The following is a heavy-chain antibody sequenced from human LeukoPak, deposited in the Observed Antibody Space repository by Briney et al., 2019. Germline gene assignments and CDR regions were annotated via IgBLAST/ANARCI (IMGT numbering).Heavy chain of an antibody. V-gene: IGHV1-69*13. CDR3: ARDVIAAAGTGWFDP. J-gene: IGHJ5*02. Sequence: ASVKFSCKASGGTFSSYAISWVRQAPGQGLEWMGGIIPIFGTANYAQKFQGRVTITADESTSTAYMELSSLRSEDTAVYYCARDVIAAAGTGWFDPWGQGTLVTVSS. D-gene: IGHD6-13*01. CDR2: IIPIFGTA. CDR1: GGTFSSYA.